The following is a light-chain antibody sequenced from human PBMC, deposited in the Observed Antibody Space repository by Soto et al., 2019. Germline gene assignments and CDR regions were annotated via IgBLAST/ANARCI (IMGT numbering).Light chain of an antibody. CDR3: QQSYSTPPWT. Sequence: EIVMTQSPATLSVSPGERATLSCRGSQSVNSNYLAWYQQKPGQAPRLLIYGASSRATGIPDRISGSGSGTDFTLTISSLQPDDFATYYSQQSYSTPPWTFGQGNK. J-gene: IGKJ1*01. CDR2: GAS. CDR1: QSVNSNY. V-gene: IGKV3D-20*02.